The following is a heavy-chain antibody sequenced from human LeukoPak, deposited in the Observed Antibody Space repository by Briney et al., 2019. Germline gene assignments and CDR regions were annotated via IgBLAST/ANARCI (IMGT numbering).Heavy chain of an antibody. CDR3: ARDREYSSEY. CDR1: GFTFSTYW. Sequence: GGSLRLSCAASGFTFSTYWMHWVRQDPGKGLVWVSRINGDGSSTNYANSVKGRSTISRDNAKNTLYLQINSLRAEDTAVYYCARDREYSSEYWGQGTLVTVSS. CDR2: INGDGSST. J-gene: IGHJ4*02. V-gene: IGHV3-74*01. D-gene: IGHD6-13*01.